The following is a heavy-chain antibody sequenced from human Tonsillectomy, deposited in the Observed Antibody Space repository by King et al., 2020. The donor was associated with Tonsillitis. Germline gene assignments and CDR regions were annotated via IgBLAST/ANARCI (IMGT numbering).Heavy chain of an antibody. CDR2: ISAYTGNT. J-gene: IGHJ4*02. CDR3: ARDSGVAARPLMDY. D-gene: IGHD6-6*01. Sequence: VQLVESGAEVKKPGASVKISCKASGYNFNSYGISWVRQAPGQGLEWMGWISAYTGNTNYAQKFQGRVTITTDTSTSTAYMELRSLRSDDSAVFYCARDSGVAARPLMDYWGQGTLVPVSS. CDR1: GYNFNSYG. V-gene: IGHV1-18*01.